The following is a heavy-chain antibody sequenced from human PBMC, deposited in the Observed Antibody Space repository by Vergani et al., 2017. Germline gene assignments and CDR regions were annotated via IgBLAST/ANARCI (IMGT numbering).Heavy chain of an antibody. V-gene: IGHV4-61*02. CDR3: ARDSWTSELRGVYWFDT. J-gene: IGHJ5*02. Sequence: QVQLHESGPGLVKPSQTQSLTCTVSGGSITSGSFYWSWIRQPAGKGLEWIGRIHSSGTTNYNPSLKSRVTLSVDTSKNQLSLRMTSVTAADTAVYYCARDSWTSELRGVYWFDTWGQGTLVSVSS. CDR1: GGSITSGSFY. CDR2: IHSSGTT. D-gene: IGHD3-10*01.